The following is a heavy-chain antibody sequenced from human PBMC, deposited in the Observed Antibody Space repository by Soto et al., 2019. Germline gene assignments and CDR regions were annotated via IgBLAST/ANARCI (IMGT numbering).Heavy chain of an antibody. Sequence: ASVKVSCKASGGTFSSYAISWVRQAPGQGLEWMGGIIPIFGTANYAQKFQGRVTITADESTSTAYMELSSLRSEDTAVYYCARSITTAIMRYWYFDLWGRGTLVTVSS. V-gene: IGHV1-69*13. CDR3: ARSITTAIMRYWYFDL. D-gene: IGHD3-22*01. J-gene: IGHJ2*01. CDR1: GGTFSSYA. CDR2: IIPIFGTA.